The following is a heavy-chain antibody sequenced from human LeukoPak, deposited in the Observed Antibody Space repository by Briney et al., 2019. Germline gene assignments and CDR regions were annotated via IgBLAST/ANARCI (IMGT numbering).Heavy chain of an antibody. Sequence: MASETLSLTCTVSGGSISSYYWSWIRQPAGKGLEWIGRIHTGGSINYNPSLKSRVTMSVDTSKNQFSLKLSSVTAADTAVYYCARDKYYYGSSGYYYFDYWGQGTLVTVSS. CDR2: IHTGGSI. CDR3: ARDKYYYGSSGYYYFDY. J-gene: IGHJ4*02. D-gene: IGHD3-22*01. V-gene: IGHV4-4*07. CDR1: GGSISSYY.